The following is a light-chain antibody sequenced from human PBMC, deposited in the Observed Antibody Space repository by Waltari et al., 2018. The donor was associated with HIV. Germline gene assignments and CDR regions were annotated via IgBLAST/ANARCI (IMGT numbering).Light chain of an antibody. CDR1: NSNIGRTS. J-gene: IGLJ1*01. CDR3: ASWDDGLSGHV. V-gene: IGLV1-47*01. Sequence: QSGLTHPPSLSGIPGQRLTLPCSANNSNIGRTSVFWYRQGLATAPSLPVYRNDQRRSGVVDRFAGSRSGASASLVIGGLRVEDEADYYCASWDDGLSGHVFGGGTTVSV. CDR2: RND.